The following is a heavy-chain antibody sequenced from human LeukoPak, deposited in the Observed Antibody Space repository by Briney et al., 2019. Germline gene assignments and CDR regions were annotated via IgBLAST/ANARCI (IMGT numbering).Heavy chain of an antibody. CDR1: GFTFSSYW. CDR3: AKDLPVDL. V-gene: IGHV3-23*01. J-gene: IGHJ3*01. Sequence: GGSLRLSCAASGFTFSSYWMNWVRQAPGRGLEWVSTISATGSNTHYADSVRGRFTISRDNSKNTLSLQMNSLRVEDTALYYCAKDLPVDLWGQGTMVTVSS. CDR2: ISATGSNT.